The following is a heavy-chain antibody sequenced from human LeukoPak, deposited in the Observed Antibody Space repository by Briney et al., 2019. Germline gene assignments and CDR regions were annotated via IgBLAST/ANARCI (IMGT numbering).Heavy chain of an antibody. CDR1: GFTFSRYG. Sequence: GGSLRLSCVASGFTFSRYGMNWVRQAPGKGLEWVSYISITSSSTIYYADSLKGRFTISRDDAKKSLYLQTDSLRAEDTAFYYCARGGLGVTPFDHWGRGTLVTVSS. CDR3: ARGGLGVTPFDH. D-gene: IGHD2-21*02. V-gene: IGHV3-48*04. J-gene: IGHJ4*02. CDR2: ISITSSSTI.